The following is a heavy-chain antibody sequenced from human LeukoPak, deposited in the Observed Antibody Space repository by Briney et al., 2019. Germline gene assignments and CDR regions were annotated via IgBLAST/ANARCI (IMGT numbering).Heavy chain of an antibody. CDR1: GGSISSGSYY. J-gene: IGHJ6*03. D-gene: IGHD6-6*01. CDR2: IYTSGST. Sequence: TSETLSLTCTVSGGSISSGSYYWSWIRQPAGKGLEWIGRIYTSGSTNYNPSLKSRVTISVGTSKNQFSLKLSSVTAADTAVYYCASTALESIAARPDYYYYMDVWGKGTTVTVSS. V-gene: IGHV4-61*02. CDR3: ASTALESIAARPDYYYYMDV.